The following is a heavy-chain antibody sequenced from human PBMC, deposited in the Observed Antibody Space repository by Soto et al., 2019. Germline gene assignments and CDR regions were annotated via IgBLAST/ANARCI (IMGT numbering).Heavy chain of an antibody. D-gene: IGHD3-10*01. CDR2: INHSGST. CDR1: GGSFSGYY. CDR3: ARVVVRGVIITYPNWFDP. J-gene: IGHJ5*02. Sequence: SETLSLTCAVYGGSFSGYYWSWIRQPPGKGLEWIGEINHSGSTNYNPSLKSRVTISVDTSKNQFSLKLSSVTAADTAVYYCARVVVRGVIITYPNWFDPWGQGTPVTVSS. V-gene: IGHV4-34*01.